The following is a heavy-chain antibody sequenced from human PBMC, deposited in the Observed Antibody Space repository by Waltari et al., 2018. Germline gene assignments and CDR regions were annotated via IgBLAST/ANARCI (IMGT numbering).Heavy chain of an antibody. D-gene: IGHD1-26*01. Sequence: EVQLVESGGGLVKPGGSLRLPCAASGCTLSRYSMNWVRQAPGKGLEWVSSITRSSRDIYYADSVKGRFTISRDNAKNSLYLQMNSLRAEDTAVYYCARDRWEQAIDYWGQGTLVTVSS. CDR1: GCTLSRYS. CDR2: ITRSSRDI. J-gene: IGHJ4*02. CDR3: ARDRWEQAIDY. V-gene: IGHV3-21*01.